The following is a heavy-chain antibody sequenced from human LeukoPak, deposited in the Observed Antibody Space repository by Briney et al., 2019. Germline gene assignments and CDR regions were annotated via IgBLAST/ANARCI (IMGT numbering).Heavy chain of an antibody. D-gene: IGHD3-10*01. CDR1: GYTFTGYY. CDR2: INTNSGDT. J-gene: IGHJ4*02. Sequence: ASVTVSCMASGYTFTGYYMHWVRQAPGQGLEWMGWINTNSGDTNYAQKFQGRVTMTRDTSISTAYMELSRLRSDDTAVYYCARYGSGSSEPIDYWGQGTLVTVSS. CDR3: ARYGSGSSEPIDY. V-gene: IGHV1-2*02.